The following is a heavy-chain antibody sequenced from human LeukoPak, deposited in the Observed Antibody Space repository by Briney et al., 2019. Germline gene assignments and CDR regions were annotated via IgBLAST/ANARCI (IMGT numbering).Heavy chain of an antibody. CDR3: AKRGVKIRVFLVGYHKEAYYFDS. CDR1: GITLSNYG. CDR2: VSDSGGRT. Sequence: GGSLRLSCAVSGITLSNYGMSWVRQAPGKGLEWVAGVSDSGGRTSYADSVKGRFTISRDNPKNTLYLQMNSLRAEDTAVYFCAKRGVKIRVFLVGYHKEAYYFDSWGQGALVTVSS. D-gene: IGHD3-10*01. J-gene: IGHJ4*02. V-gene: IGHV3-23*01.